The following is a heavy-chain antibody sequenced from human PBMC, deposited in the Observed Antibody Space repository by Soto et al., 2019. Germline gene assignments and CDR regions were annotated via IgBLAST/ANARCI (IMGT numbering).Heavy chain of an antibody. CDR3: ARDISSIAAAGGMDV. V-gene: IGHV1-46*01. D-gene: IGHD6-13*01. CDR1: GYTFTSYY. CDR2: INPSGGST. Sequence: GASVKFSCKASGYTFTSYYMHWVRQAPGQGLEWMGIINPSGGSTSYAQKFQGRVTMTRDTSTSTVYMELSSLRSEDTAVYYCARDISSIAAAGGMDVWGQGTTVTVSS. J-gene: IGHJ6*02.